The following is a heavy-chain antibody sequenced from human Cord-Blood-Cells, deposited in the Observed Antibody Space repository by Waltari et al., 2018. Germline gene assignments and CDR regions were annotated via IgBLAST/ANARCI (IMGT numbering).Heavy chain of an antibody. V-gene: IGHV3-30-3*01. CDR1: GFTFSSYA. CDR2: ISYDGSNK. Sequence: QVQLVESGGGVVQPGRSLRLSCAASGFTFSSYAMHWVRQAPGKGLEWVAVISYDGSNKYYADSVKGRFTISRDNSKNTLYLQMNSLRAEDTAVYYCARGPITGVDYWAREPWSPSPQ. CDR3: ARGPITGVDY. D-gene: IGHD1-20*01. J-gene: IGHJ4*02.